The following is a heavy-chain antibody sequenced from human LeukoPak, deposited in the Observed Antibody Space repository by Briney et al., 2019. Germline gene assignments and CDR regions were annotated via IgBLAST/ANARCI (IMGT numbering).Heavy chain of an antibody. CDR2: FYPEDGET. D-gene: IGHD1-14*01. J-gene: IGHJ4*02. Sequence: ASVTVSCKVSGYTLTELSMHWVRQAPGKGLEWMGGFYPEDGETIYAQKFQGRVTMTEDTSTDTAYMELSSLRSEDTAVYYCATSGGTVEPGIADYWGQGTLVTVSS. V-gene: IGHV1-24*01. CDR3: ATSGGTVEPGIADY. CDR1: GYTLTELS.